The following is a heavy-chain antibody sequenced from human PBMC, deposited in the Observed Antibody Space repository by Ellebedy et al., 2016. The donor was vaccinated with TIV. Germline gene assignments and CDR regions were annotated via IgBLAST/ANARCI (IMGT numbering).Heavy chain of an antibody. D-gene: IGHD6-19*01. CDR1: GGSFSGNY. J-gene: IGHJ5*02. V-gene: IGHV4-34*01. CDR2: INHSGNT. Sequence: SETLSLTCAVYGGSFSGNYWSWIRQPPGKGLEWIGEINHSGNTNYNPSLKNRVTITVDTSKNQFSLKLTSVTAADTAVYYCARRSDRVAGPLRSWGQGTRVTVSS. CDR3: ARRSDRVAGPLRS.